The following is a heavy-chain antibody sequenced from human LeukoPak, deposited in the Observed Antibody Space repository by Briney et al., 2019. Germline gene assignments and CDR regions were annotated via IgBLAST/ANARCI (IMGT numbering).Heavy chain of an antibody. V-gene: IGHV3-23*01. CDR1: EFTFSSYA. D-gene: IGHD3-10*01. J-gene: IGHJ5*02. CDR3: AKVRFGELLLNWFDP. Sequence: GGSLRLSCAASEFTFSSYAMSWVRQAPGKGLEWVSAISGSGGGTYYADSVKGRFTISRDNSKNTLYLQMNSLRAEDTAVYYCAKVRFGELLLNWFDPWGQGTLVTVSS. CDR2: ISGSGGGT.